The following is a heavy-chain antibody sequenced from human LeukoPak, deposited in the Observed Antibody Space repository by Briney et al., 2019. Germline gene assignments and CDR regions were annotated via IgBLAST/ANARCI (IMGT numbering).Heavy chain of an antibody. CDR2: INPNSGGT. CDR1: GYTFTGYY. J-gene: IGHJ5*02. D-gene: IGHD2-2*01. CDR3: ARVTHYCSSTSCRLFDP. Sequence: ASVKVSCKASGYTFTGYYMHWVRQAPGQGLEWMGWINPNSGGTNYAQKFQGRVTMTRDTSISTAYMELSRLRSDDTAVYYCARVTHYCSSTSCRLFDPWGQGTLVTVSS. V-gene: IGHV1-2*02.